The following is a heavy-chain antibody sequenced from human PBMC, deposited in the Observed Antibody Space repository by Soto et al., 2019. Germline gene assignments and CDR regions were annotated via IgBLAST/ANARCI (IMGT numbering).Heavy chain of an antibody. CDR1: GYSFTSYW. CDR2: IYPGDSDT. J-gene: IGHJ6*02. V-gene: IGHV5-51*01. D-gene: IGHD6-13*01. Sequence: GESLKISCKGSGYSFTSYWIGWVRQMPGKGLEWKGIIYPGDSDTRYSPSFQGQVTISADKSISTAYLQWSSLKASDTAMYYCAISSSYYYYGMDVWGQGTTVTV. CDR3: AISSSYYYYGMDV.